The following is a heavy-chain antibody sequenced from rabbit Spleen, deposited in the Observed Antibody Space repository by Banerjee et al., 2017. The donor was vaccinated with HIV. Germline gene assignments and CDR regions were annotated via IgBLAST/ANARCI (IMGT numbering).Heavy chain of an antibody. CDR3: ARDAGTSFSTYGMDL. Sequence: QSLVESGGGLVTPGASLTLNCTASGFSFGSSDYMCWVRQAPGKGLEWIACIAAGRSGNTYSATWAKGRFTLSKTSSTTVTLQMTSLTAADTATYFCARDAGTSFSTYGMDLWGQGTLVTVS. V-gene: IGHV1S40*01. CDR2: IAAGRSGNT. D-gene: IGHD8-1*01. CDR1: GFSFGSSDY. J-gene: IGHJ6*01.